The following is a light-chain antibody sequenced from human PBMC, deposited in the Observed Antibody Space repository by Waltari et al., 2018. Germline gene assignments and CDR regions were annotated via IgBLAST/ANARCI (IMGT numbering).Light chain of an antibody. J-gene: IGLJ2*01. Sequence: QSALTPPASVSGSPGQSITIPCTGTRSDVGSYNLVSWYQEHPGKAPKLMIYEDSKRPSGVSNRFSGSKSGNTASLTISGLQAEDEADYYCCSYAGSFTLVFGGGTKLTVL. V-gene: IGLV2-23*01. CDR1: RSDVGSYNL. CDR2: EDS. CDR3: CSYAGSFTLV.